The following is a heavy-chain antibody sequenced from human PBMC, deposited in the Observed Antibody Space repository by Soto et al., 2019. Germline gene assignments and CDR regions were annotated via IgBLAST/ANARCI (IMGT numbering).Heavy chain of an antibody. V-gene: IGHV5-51*01. CDR2: INPGDSQFDT. D-gene: IGHD6-6*01. CDR3: ARGSNRYSSSSPYGMDV. Sequence: PGESLKISCKASGYSFTPYWIAWVRQMPGKGLELMGIINPGDSQFDTRYSPSFQGQVTISADRSITTAYLQWSTLKASVTAVYYCARGSNRYSSSSPYGMDVWGQGTTVTVSS. J-gene: IGHJ6*02. CDR1: GYSFTPYW.